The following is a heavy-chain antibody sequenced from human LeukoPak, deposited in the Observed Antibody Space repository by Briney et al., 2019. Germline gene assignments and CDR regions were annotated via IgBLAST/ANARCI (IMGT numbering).Heavy chain of an antibody. CDR1: GGSVSSGSYY. J-gene: IGHJ4*02. CDR3: ARDPPLYCGGDCPSY. Sequence: SETLSLTCTVSGGSVSSGSYYWSWIRQPPGKGLEWIGYIYYSGSTNYNPSLKSRVTISVDTSKNQFPLKLSSVTAADTAVYYCARDPPLYCGGDCPSYWGQGTLVTVPS. D-gene: IGHD2-21*02. CDR2: IYYSGST. V-gene: IGHV4-61*01.